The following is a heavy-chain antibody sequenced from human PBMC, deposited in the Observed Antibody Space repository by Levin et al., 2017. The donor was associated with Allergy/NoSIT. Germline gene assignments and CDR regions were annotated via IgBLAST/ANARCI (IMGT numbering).Heavy chain of an antibody. J-gene: IGHJ3*02. CDR1: GFTFDDYA. V-gene: IGHV3-9*01. CDR2: ISWNSGSI. D-gene: IGHD3-10*01. CDR3: ARDNIGLPDAFDI. Sequence: SLKISCAASGFTFDDYAMHWVRQAPGKGLEWVSGISWNSGSIGYADSVKGRFTIFRENAKNSLYLQMNSLRTEDTALYYCARDNIGLPDAFDIWGQGTMVIVSS.